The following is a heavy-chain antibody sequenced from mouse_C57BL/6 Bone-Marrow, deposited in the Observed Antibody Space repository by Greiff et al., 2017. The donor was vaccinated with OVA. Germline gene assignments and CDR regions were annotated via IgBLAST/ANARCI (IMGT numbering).Heavy chain of an antibody. CDR1: GYTFTDYN. J-gene: IGHJ3*01. CDR2: INPNNGGT. D-gene: IGHD4-1*01. Sequence: EVQGVESGPELVKPGASVKIPCKASGYTFTDYNMDWVKQSHGKSLEWIGDINPNNGGTIYNQKFKGKATLTVDKSSSTAYMELRSLTSEDTAVYYCARHGNWGFAYWGQGTLVTVSA. CDR3: ARHGNWGFAY. V-gene: IGHV1-18*01.